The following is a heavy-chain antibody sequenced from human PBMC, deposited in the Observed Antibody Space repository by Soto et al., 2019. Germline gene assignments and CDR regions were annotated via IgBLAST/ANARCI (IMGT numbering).Heavy chain of an antibody. D-gene: IGHD1-7*01. CDR3: ARETGTTNYYYHGMDV. J-gene: IGHJ6*02. CDR1: GYTFTSYG. CDR2: ISAYNGNT. V-gene: IGHV1-18*01. Sequence: PSVKVSCKASGYTFTSYGISWVRQAPGQGLEWMGWISAYNGNTKYSQKFQGRVTITRDTSASTAYMELSSLRSEDTAVYYCARETGTTNYYYHGMDVWGQGTTVTVSS.